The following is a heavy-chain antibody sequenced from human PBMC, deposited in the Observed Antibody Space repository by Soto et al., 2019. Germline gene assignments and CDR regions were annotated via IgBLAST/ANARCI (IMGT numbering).Heavy chain of an antibody. CDR2: INPNRGGT. Sequence: ASVKVSCKASGYTFSGHYLLWVRQAPGQGLEWMGWINPNRGGTNYAQKFQGRVTMTRDTSISTAYMELSRLTPDDTAVYYCATSTISMIPDGDAFDIWGQGTLVTVSS. J-gene: IGHJ3*02. D-gene: IGHD3-22*01. CDR1: GYTFSGHY. V-gene: IGHV1-2*02. CDR3: ATSTISMIPDGDAFDI.